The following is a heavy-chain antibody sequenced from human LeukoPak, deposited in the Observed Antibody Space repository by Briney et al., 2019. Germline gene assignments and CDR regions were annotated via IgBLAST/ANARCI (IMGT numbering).Heavy chain of an antibody. D-gene: IGHD3-3*01. Sequence: ASVKVSCKASGYTFTSYDINWVRQATGQGPEWMGWMNPNSGNTGYAQKFQGRVTMTRNTSISTAYMELSSLRSEDTAVYYCARGSRITIFGVVKLENFDYWGQGTLVTVSS. CDR1: GYTFTSYD. V-gene: IGHV1-8*01. CDR3: ARGSRITIFGVVKLENFDY. CDR2: MNPNSGNT. J-gene: IGHJ4*02.